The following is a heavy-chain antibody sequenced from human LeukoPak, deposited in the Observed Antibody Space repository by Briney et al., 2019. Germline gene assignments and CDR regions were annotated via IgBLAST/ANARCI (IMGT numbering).Heavy chain of an antibody. CDR2: ISGTTGKT. D-gene: IGHD4-11*01. J-gene: IGHJ4*02. Sequence: GGSLRLSCGASGFTFSNYIMSWVRQGPGRGLEWVSGISGTTGKTYYADSVKGRFRISRDNSKNTLYLQMDRLRAEDTAVYYCAKGGGETTVEVSAAAGVFHYWDQGTLVTVSS. CDR3: AKGGGETTVEVSAAAGVFHY. CDR1: GFTFSNYI. V-gene: IGHV3-23*01.